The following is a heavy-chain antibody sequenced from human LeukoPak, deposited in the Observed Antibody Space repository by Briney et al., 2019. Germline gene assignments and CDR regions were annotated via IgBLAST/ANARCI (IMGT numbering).Heavy chain of an antibody. CDR3: AKWGDYDILTGYYDPDY. J-gene: IGHJ4*02. D-gene: IGHD3-9*01. Sequence: GASLRLSCEASGFTVTNYAMYWVRQAPGKGLEWVSPISGRDDSTYYADSVKGRFTISRDTSKNTLFLQMNSLRAEDTAVYYCAKWGDYDILTGYYDPDYWGQGTLVTVSS. V-gene: IGHV3-23*01. CDR2: ISGRDDST. CDR1: GFTVTNYA.